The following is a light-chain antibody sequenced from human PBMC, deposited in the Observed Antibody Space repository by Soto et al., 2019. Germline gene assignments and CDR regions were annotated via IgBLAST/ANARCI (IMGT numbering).Light chain of an antibody. Sequence: QSVLTQPPSASGSPGQSVTISCTGASSDVGGYNFVSWYHHHPGKAPRLMIYDVTQRPSGVPDRFSGSKSGNTASLTVSGLQVDDDAYYYCSSYAGSSIPVAFGGGTKLTVL. CDR3: SSYAGSSIPVA. CDR1: SSDVGGYNF. CDR2: DVT. J-gene: IGLJ2*01. V-gene: IGLV2-8*01.